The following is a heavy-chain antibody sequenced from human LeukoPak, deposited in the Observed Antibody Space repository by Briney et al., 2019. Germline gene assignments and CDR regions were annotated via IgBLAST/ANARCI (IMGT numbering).Heavy chain of an antibody. D-gene: IGHD2-15*01. J-gene: IGHJ4*02. Sequence: SCKASGGTFSNYAMHWVRQAPGKGLEWVAVIAYDGRNKFYADSLKGRFSISRDNSMNTLYLQMNTLRTEDTAVYYCATQPCDSGSCYLGHWGQGTVVTLSS. CDR2: IAYDGRNK. V-gene: IGHV3-30-3*01. CDR1: GGTFSNYA. CDR3: ATQPCDSGSCYLGH.